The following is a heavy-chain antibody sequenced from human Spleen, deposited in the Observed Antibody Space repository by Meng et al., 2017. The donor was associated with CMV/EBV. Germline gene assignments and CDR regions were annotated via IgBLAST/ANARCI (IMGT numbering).Heavy chain of an antibody. Sequence: SETLSLTCAVYGESLSGYYWSWIRQSPGKRLEWIGEIHQNGSTNFNPSLKSRGTISIDTSKNQFSLKLTSMTDADTAVYYCARDGIRFLGFFLERGHYSYYSGLDVWGQGTTVTVSS. CDR2: IHQNGST. J-gene: IGHJ6*02. V-gene: IGHV4-34*01. CDR1: GESLSGYY. CDR3: ARDGIRFLGFFLERGHYSYYSGLDV. D-gene: IGHD3-16*01.